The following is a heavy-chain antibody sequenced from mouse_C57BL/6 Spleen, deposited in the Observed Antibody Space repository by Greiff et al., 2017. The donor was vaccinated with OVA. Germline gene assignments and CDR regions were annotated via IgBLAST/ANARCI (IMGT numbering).Heavy chain of an antibody. CDR3: ARVEGTPDYGYGGGYYYALDY. CDR2: IDSNSGGT. Sequence: QVQLQQPGAELVKPGASVKLSCTASGYTFTSYWMHWVKQRPGRGLEWIGRIDSNSGGTKYNEKFTSKATLSVDNPSSTAYMQLSSLTSEDSAVYYWARVEGTPDYGYGGGYYYALDYWGQGTSVTVSA. J-gene: IGHJ4*01. V-gene: IGHV1-72*01. D-gene: IGHD2-2*01. CDR1: GYTFTSYW.